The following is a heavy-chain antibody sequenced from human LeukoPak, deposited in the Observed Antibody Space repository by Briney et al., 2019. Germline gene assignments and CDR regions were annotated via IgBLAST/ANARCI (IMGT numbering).Heavy chain of an antibody. CDR3: AKGGVGYSYGSDSIDY. CDR1: GGSISSYY. D-gene: IGHD5-18*01. J-gene: IGHJ4*02. CDR2: IYYSGST. Sequence: SETLSLTCTVSGGSISSYYWSWIRQPPGKGLEWIGYIYYSGSTNYNPSLKSRVTISVDTSKNQFSLKLSSVTAADTAVYYCAKGGVGYSYGSDSIDYWGQGTLVTVSS. V-gene: IGHV4-59*01.